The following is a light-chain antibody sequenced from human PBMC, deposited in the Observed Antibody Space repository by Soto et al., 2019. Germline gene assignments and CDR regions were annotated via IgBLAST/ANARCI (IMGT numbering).Light chain of an antibody. J-gene: IGKJ1*01. CDR1: QSVSSSS. CDR2: GAS. Sequence: EIVLTQSPGTLSLSPGERATLSFRASQSVSSSSLAWYQHKPGQSPSLLIYGASTRATGIPDRFSGSGSREDFNLTISRLEPEDFAVYYCQQYGSTPQTFGKGTKVEMK. V-gene: IGKV3-20*01. CDR3: QQYGSTPQT.